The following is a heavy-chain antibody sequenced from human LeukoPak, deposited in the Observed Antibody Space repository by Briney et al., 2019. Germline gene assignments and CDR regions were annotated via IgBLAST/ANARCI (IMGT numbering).Heavy chain of an antibody. CDR2: INWKGSST. D-gene: IGHD3-10*01. CDR1: GFTFEDPG. V-gene: IGHV3-20*04. J-gene: IGHJ4*02. Sequence: GGSLRLSCAASGFTFEDPGMSWVRQAPGKGLEWVSGINWKGSSTGYADSVKGRFTISRDNAKKSLYLQMNSLRAEDTAVYYCARDRSFGEYWGQGTLVTVSS. CDR3: ARDRSFGEY.